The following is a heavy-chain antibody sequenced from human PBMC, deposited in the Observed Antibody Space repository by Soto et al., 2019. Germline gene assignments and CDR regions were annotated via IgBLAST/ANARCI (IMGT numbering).Heavy chain of an antibody. CDR1: GGSIISASYS. CDR2: IYSSGST. Sequence: QVQLQESGPRLVKPSQTLSLSCAVSGGSIISASYSWNWIRQSPGRSLEWIGHIYSSGSTYYNPILKSRVSISVDTSNSQFSLKLTSVTAADTAGDFCAREDAARIERWFGAWGQGILGTGSS. J-gene: IGHJ5*02. V-gene: IGHV4-31*11. D-gene: IGHD6-6*01. CDR3: AREDAARIERWFGA.